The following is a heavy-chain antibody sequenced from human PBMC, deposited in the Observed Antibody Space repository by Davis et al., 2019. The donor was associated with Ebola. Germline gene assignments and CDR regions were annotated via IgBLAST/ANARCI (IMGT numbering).Heavy chain of an antibody. Sequence: SETLSLTCAVYGGSFSGYYWSWIRQPPGKGLEWIGEINHSGSTNYNPSLKSRVTISVDTSKNQFSLKLSSVTAADTAVYYCARKMVYGGPDYWGQGTLVTASS. CDR2: INHSGST. CDR3: ARKMVYGGPDY. D-gene: IGHD2-8*01. V-gene: IGHV4-34*01. J-gene: IGHJ4*02. CDR1: GGSFSGYY.